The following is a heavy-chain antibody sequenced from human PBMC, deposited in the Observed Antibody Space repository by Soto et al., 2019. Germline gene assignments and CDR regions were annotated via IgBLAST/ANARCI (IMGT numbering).Heavy chain of an antibody. CDR1: GGSVSSGSYY. CDR3: ARDTGDNAFDI. CDR2: IYYSGST. J-gene: IGHJ3*02. Sequence: SETLSLTCTVSGGSVSSGSYYWSWIRQPPGKGLEWIGYIYYSGSTNYNPSLKSRVTISVDTSKNQFSLKLSSVTAADTAVYYCARDTGDNAFDIWGQGTMGTVSS. V-gene: IGHV4-61*01.